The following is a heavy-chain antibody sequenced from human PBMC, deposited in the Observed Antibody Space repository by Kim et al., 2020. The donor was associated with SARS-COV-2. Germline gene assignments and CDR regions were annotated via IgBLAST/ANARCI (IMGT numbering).Heavy chain of an antibody. J-gene: IGHJ4*02. CDR1: GGSISSGGYY. CDR3: ARGQSPIVVVVAEYFDY. V-gene: IGHV4-31*03. CDR2: IYYSGST. Sequence: SETLSLTCTVSGGSISSGGYYWSWIRQHPGKGLEWIGYIYYSGSTYYNPSLKSRVTISVDTSKNQFSLKLSSVTAADTAVYYCARGQSPIVVVVAEYFDYWGQGTLVTVSS. D-gene: IGHD2-15*01.